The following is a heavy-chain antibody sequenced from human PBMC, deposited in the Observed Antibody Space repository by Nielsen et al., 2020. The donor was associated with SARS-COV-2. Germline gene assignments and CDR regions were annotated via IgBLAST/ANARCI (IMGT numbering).Heavy chain of an antibody. CDR1: GFTFDDYG. CDR2: INWNGGST. Sequence: GVLKISCAASGFTFDDYGMSWVRQAPGKALEWVSGINWNGGSTGYADSVKGRFTISRDNAKNSLYLQMNSLRAEDTAVYYCARDWSVAGHFDSWGQGTLVTVSS. D-gene: IGHD6-19*01. CDR3: ARDWSVAGHFDS. V-gene: IGHV3-20*04. J-gene: IGHJ4*02.